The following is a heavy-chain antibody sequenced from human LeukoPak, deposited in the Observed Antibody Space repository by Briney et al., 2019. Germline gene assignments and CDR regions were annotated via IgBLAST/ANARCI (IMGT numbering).Heavy chain of an antibody. Sequence: GGSLRLSCAASGFTFRTYSMNWVRQAPGKGLEWVSYISSTSGTIYYADSMKGRFTISRDNAKNSLYLQMNSLRAEDTAMYYCARGGTTWAKIDYWGQGTLVTVSS. D-gene: IGHD1-7*01. V-gene: IGHV3-48*04. CDR2: ISSTSGTI. CDR1: GFTFRTYS. CDR3: ARGGTTWAKIDY. J-gene: IGHJ4*02.